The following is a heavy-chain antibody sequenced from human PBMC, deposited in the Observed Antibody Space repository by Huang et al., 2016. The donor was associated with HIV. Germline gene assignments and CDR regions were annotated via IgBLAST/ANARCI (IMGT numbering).Heavy chain of an antibody. CDR1: GFTFNKFD. J-gene: IGHJ4*02. CDR3: AKDGRGSGTYYDYFEY. D-gene: IGHD1-26*01. CDR2: ISYDGSSK. V-gene: IGHV3-30*18. Sequence: QVQLVESGGGVVQPGRSLRLSCAAFGFTFNKFDMHWVRQGPGKGLEWGAIISYDGSSKYHADSVKGRFTISRDNSKNTVYLQMNSLRVEDTAVYYCAKDGRGSGTYYDYFEYWGQGTLVTVSS.